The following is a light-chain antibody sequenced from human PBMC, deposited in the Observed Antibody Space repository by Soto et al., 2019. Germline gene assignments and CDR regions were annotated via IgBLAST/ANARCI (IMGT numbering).Light chain of an antibody. CDR2: DAS. CDR3: QQRSNWPPYT. J-gene: IGKJ2*01. CDR1: QSVSSY. Sequence: IVLTQSPATLSLSPGERATLSCRASQSVSSYLAWYQQRPGQAPRLLIYDASNRATGIPARFSGSGSGTDFTLTISSLEPQDFAVYYCQQRSNWPPYTFGQGTKVDI. V-gene: IGKV3-11*01.